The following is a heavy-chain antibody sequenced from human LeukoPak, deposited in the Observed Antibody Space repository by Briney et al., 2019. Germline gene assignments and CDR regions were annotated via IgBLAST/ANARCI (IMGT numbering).Heavy chain of an antibody. D-gene: IGHD2-21*01. V-gene: IGHV4-39*07. Sequence: KPSETLSLTCTAAGASIGGRSYDWGWIRQSPGRGLEWFGSIDYIGSMYYNPSSGTTSYNPSLKSRVTISLATSKNQFSLKVTSVTAADTAVYVRPYCGGECQSKNNWFDPWGQGTLVTVSS. J-gene: IGHJ5*02. CDR2: IDYIGSMYYNPSSGTT. CDR1: GASIGGRSYD. CDR3: PYCGGECQSKNNWFDP.